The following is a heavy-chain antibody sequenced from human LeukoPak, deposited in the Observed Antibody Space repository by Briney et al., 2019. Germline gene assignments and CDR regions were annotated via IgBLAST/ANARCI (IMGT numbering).Heavy chain of an antibody. D-gene: IGHD6-13*01. Sequence: GGSLRLSCATSGFTFVDYGLSWVRRAPGKGLEWLCAINYNGAITDYADSVKGRFTISRDNAKNTLYLQMNSLRAEDTAVYYCASASSHRIAAGGDYWGQGTLVTVSS. CDR1: GFTFVDYG. CDR3: ASASSHRIAAGGDY. V-gene: IGHV3-20*04. CDR2: INYNGAIT. J-gene: IGHJ4*02.